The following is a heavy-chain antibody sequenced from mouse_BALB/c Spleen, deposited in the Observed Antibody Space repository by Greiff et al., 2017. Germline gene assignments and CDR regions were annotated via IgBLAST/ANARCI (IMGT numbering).Heavy chain of an antibody. CDR3: ARHNGYYSSYAMDY. CDR1: GFAFSSYD. V-gene: IGHV5-12-1*01. CDR2: ISSGGGST. Sequence: EVKLQESGGGLVKPGGSLKLSCAASGFAFSSYDMSWVRQTPEKRLEWVAYISSGGGSTYYPDTVKGRFTISRDNAKNTLYLQMSSLKSEDTAMYYCARHNGYYSSYAMDYWGQGTSVTVSS. D-gene: IGHD2-3*01. J-gene: IGHJ4*01.